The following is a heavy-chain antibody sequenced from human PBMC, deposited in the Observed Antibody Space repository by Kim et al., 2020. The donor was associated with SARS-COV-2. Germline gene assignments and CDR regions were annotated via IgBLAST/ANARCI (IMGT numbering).Heavy chain of an antibody. V-gene: IGHV3-23*01. Sequence: GGSLRLSCAASGFTFSSYAMNWVRQAPGKGLEWVSAISGSGGSTYYADSVKGRFTISRDNSKNTLYLQMNSLRAEDTAVYYCAKATGDPFLWFGALLPDLAYSGQGALVTVSP. J-gene: IGHJ4*02. D-gene: IGHD3-10*01. CDR1: GFTFSSYA. CDR3: AKATGDPFLWFGALLPDLAY. CDR2: ISGSGGST.